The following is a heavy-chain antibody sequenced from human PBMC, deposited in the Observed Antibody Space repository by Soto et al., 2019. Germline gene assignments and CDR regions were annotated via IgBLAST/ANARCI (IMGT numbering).Heavy chain of an antibody. V-gene: IGHV1-2*04. CDR3: ARDQRAGTSLYAFDI. D-gene: IGHD6-19*01. J-gene: IGHJ3*02. CDR2: INPNNGGT. CDR1: GYTFTDYY. Sequence: ASVKVSCKASGYTFTDYYMHWVRQAPGQGLEWMGWINPNNGGTSYAQKFEGWVTMTRDTSISTAYMEVRRLTSDDTAVYYCARDQRAGTSLYAFDIWGQGTMVTVSS.